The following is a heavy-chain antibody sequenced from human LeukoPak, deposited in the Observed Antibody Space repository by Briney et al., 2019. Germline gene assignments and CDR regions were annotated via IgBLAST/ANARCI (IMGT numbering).Heavy chain of an antibody. J-gene: IGHJ4*02. CDR2: IIPIFGTA. Sequence: GASVKVSCKASGYTFTSYDISWVRQAPGQGLEWMGGIIPIFGTANYAQKFQGRVTITTDESTSTAYMELSSLRSEDTAVYYCAREGDGYNNASDHYWGQGTLVTVSS. D-gene: IGHD5-24*01. CDR1: GYTFTSYD. CDR3: AREGDGYNNASDHY. V-gene: IGHV1-69*05.